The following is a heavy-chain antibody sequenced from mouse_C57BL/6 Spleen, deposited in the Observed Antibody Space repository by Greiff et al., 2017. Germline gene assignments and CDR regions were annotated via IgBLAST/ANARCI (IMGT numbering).Heavy chain of an antibody. J-gene: IGHJ4*01. V-gene: IGHV1-18*01. CDR2: INPNNGGT. Sequence: VQLQQSGPELVKPGASVKIPCKASGYTFTDYNMDWVKQSHGKSLEWIGDINPNNGGTIYNQKFKGKATLTVDKSSSTAYMELRSLTSEDTAVYYWARSPYGSSYLYAMDYWGQGTSVTVSS. CDR1: GYTFTDYN. CDR3: ARSPYGSSYLYAMDY. D-gene: IGHD1-1*01.